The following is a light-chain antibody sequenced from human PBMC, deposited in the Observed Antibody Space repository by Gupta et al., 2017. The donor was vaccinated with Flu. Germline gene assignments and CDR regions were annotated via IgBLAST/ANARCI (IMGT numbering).Light chain of an antibody. V-gene: IGLV3-21*02. CDR1: NIGSKS. Sequence: SYVLTQPPSVSVAPRQTARITCEGNNIGSKSVTWYQQKSGQAPVMVVYDSSGRPSGIPGRLSGSNSGNTATLTISRVEAGDEADYYCQVWDSNSDVVFGGGTKLTVL. J-gene: IGLJ2*01. CDR3: QVWDSNSDVV. CDR2: DSS.